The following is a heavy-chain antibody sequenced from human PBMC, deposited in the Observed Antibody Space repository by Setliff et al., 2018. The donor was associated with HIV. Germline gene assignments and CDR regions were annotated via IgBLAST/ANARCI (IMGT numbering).Heavy chain of an antibody. V-gene: IGHV3-30*04. CDR3: AKDPRAAVATICDY. J-gene: IGHJ4*02. CDR1: GFTFSTYA. D-gene: IGHD5-12*01. Sequence: PGGSLRLSCAASGFTFSTYAMHWVRQAPGKGLEWVAVISHDGYSKYYADSVNGRFTISRDNSKNTLYLQMNSLRAEDTAVYYCAKDPRAAVATICDYWGQGTLVTVSS. CDR2: ISHDGYSK.